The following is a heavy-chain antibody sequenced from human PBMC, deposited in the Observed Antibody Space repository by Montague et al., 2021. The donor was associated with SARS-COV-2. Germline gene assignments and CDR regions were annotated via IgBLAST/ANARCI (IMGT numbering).Heavy chain of an antibody. CDR1: GFTFNNYA. J-gene: IGHJ4*02. CDR2: ISYDGSNK. D-gene: IGHD6-13*01. CDR3: VRASLIKARIAAAGTTVY. Sequence: SLRLSCAASGFTFNNYATHWVRQAPGKGLEWVAIISYDGSNKYYADSVKGRFAISRDNSKNTLYLQMNSLRAEDTAVYYCVRASLIKARIAAAGTTVYWGQGTLVTISS. V-gene: IGHV3-30*09.